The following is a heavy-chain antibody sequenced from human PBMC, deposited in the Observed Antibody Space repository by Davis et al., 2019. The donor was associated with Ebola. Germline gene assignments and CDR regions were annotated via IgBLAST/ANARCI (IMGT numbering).Heavy chain of an antibody. J-gene: IGHJ6*04. CDR2: ISASGGIR. V-gene: IGHV3-23*01. D-gene: IGHD3-3*01. Sequence: PGGSLRLSCTASGFTFSRSAMSWVRQAPGKGLEWVSAISASGGIRYYADSVKGRFTISRDNSKNTVYLQMNSLRSEDTAIYYCAKSGLSFGVVKYHYGMDVWGKGTTVTVSS. CDR1: GFTFSRSA. CDR3: AKSGLSFGVVKYHYGMDV.